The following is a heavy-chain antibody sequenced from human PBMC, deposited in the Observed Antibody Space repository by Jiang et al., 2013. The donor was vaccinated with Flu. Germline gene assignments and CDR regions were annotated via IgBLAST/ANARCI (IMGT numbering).Heavy chain of an antibody. CDR3: ARPSTTRYCSGGSCYSGLDAFDI. Sequence: GAEVKKPGESLKISCKGSRYSFTSYWIGWVRQMPGKGLEWMGIIYPGDSDTRYSPSFQGQVTISADKSISTAYLQWSSLKASDTAMYYCARPSTTRYCSGGSCYSGLDAFDIWGQGTMVTVSS. V-gene: IGHV5-51*01. J-gene: IGHJ3*02. CDR2: IYPGDSDT. CDR1: RYSFTSYW. D-gene: IGHD2-15*01.